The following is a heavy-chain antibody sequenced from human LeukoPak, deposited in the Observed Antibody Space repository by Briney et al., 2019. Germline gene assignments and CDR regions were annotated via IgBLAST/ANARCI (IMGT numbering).Heavy chain of an antibody. CDR1: GGSISSYY. CDR2: IYYSGST. D-gene: IGHD5-18*01. CDR3: ARMTWIQLWIYFDY. Sequence: SETLSLTCTVSGGSISSYYWSWIRQPPGKGLEWIGYIYYSGSTNYNPSLKSRVTISVDTSKNQFSLKLSSVTAADAAVYYCARMTWIQLWIYFDYWGQGTLVTVSS. V-gene: IGHV4-59*08. J-gene: IGHJ4*02.